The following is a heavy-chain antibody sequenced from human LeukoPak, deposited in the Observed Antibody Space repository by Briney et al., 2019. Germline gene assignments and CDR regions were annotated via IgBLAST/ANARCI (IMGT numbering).Heavy chain of an antibody. Sequence: SESLSLTCAVYGGSFSGYYWSWIRQPPGKGLEWIGEINHSGSTNYNPSLKSRVTVSVDTSKNQFSLKLSSVTAADTAVYYCASLRSWRPYYFDYWGQGTLVTVSS. CDR3: ASLRSWRPYYFDY. CDR1: GGSFSGYY. V-gene: IGHV4-34*01. J-gene: IGHJ4*02. CDR2: INHSGST. D-gene: IGHD6-6*01.